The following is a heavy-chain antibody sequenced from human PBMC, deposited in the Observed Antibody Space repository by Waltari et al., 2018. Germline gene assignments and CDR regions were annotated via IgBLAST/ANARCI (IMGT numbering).Heavy chain of an antibody. CDR2: IHAGGNT. D-gene: IGHD4-17*01. J-gene: IGHJ4*02. V-gene: IGHV3-53*01. CDR3: AKDRSYGHSLAN. CDR1: GFAGGSSY. Sequence: EVLLMESGGGLLQRGGSLSLSCAAFGFAGGSSYMNWVRQAPGRGLEWVSGIHAGGNTYYADSVQGRFTISRDNSKNTLYLQMNSLRAEDTAVYYCAKDRSYGHSLANWGQGTLVTVSS.